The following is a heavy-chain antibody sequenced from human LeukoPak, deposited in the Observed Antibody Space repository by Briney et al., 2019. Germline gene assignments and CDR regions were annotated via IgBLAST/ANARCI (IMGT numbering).Heavy chain of an antibody. D-gene: IGHD5-12*01. V-gene: IGHV3-30*04. J-gene: IGHJ4*02. CDR1: GFTFSSYA. CDR2: ISYDGSNK. CDR3: AKDRGGGYINLFDY. Sequence: GGSLRLSCAASGFTFSSYAMHWVRQAPGKGLEWVAVISYDGSNKYYADSVKGRFTVSRDNSKNTLYLQMNSLRAEDTAVYYCAKDRGGGYINLFDYWGQGTLVTVSS.